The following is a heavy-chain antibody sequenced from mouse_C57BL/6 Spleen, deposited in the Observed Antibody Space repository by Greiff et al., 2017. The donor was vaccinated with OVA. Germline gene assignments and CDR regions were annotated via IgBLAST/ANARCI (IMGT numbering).Heavy chain of an antibody. V-gene: IGHV10-3*01. CDR1: GFTFNTYA. D-gene: IGHD1-1*01. CDR3: VRERPPYGSSEGAMDY. Sequence: EVQLVESGGGLVQPKGSLKLSCAASGFTFNTYAMHWVRQAPGKGLEWVARIRSKSSNYATYYADSVKDRFTISRDDSQSMLYLQMNNLKTEDTAMYYCVRERPPYGSSEGAMDYWGQGTSVTVSS. J-gene: IGHJ4*01. CDR2: IRSKSSNYAT.